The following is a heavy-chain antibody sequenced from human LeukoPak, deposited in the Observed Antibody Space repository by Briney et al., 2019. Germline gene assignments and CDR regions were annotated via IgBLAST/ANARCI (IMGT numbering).Heavy chain of an antibody. CDR1: GFTFDNYA. CDR3: ARWDSDAFDI. J-gene: IGHJ3*02. Sequence: GGSLRLSCAASGFTFDNYAMHWVRQAPGKGLQWVSLITGDGGRASYADSVKGRFTISRDNSKNSLYLQMNSLRTEDTALYYCARWDSDAFDIWGQGTMVTVSS. V-gene: IGHV3-43*02. CDR2: ITGDGGRA. D-gene: IGHD1-26*01.